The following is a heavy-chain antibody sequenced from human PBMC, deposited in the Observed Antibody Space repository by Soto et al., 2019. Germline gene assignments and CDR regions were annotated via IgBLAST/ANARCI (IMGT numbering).Heavy chain of an antibody. D-gene: IGHD2-15*01. CDR1: GFTFSSYA. Sequence: EVQLLESGGGLVQPGGSLRLSCAASGFTFSSYAMSWVRQAPGKGLEWVSGISDSGGSTYYADSVKGRFTISRDNSKNTLYLQMNSVRAEDTAVYYCANGCGGTCYSRIHYWGQGTLVTVSS. CDR2: ISDSGGST. J-gene: IGHJ4*02. V-gene: IGHV3-23*01. CDR3: ANGCGGTCYSRIHY.